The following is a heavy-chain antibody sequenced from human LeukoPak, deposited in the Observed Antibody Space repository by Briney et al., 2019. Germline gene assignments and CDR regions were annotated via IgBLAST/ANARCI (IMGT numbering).Heavy chain of an antibody. CDR1: GYSFTSYW. D-gene: IGHD6-19*01. Sequence: GESLRISCKGSGYSFTSYWISWVRQMPGKGLEWMGRIDPSDSYTNYSPSFQGHVTISADKSISTAYLQRSSLKASDTAMYYCARSLGSGWTSDAFDIWGQGTMVTVSS. V-gene: IGHV5-10-1*01. J-gene: IGHJ3*02. CDR2: IDPSDSYT. CDR3: ARSLGSGWTSDAFDI.